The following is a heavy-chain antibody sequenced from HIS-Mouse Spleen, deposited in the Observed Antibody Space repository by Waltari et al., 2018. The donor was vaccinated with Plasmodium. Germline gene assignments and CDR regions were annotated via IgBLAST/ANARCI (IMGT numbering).Heavy chain of an antibody. Sequence: QVQLVESGGGVVQPGRSLRLSCAASGFTFSSYGMHWVRQAPGKGLEWVAVISYDGSKKYYADAVKGRFTISRDNSKNTLYLQMNSLRAEDTAVYYCAKDHPGGQYSSGWYLLQHWGQGTLVTVSS. CDR1: GFTFSSYG. D-gene: IGHD6-19*01. CDR3: AKDHPGGQYSSGWYLLQH. V-gene: IGHV3-30*18. J-gene: IGHJ1*01. CDR2: ISYDGSKK.